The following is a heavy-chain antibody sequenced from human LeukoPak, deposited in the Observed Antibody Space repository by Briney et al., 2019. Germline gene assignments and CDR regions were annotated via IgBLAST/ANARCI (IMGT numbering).Heavy chain of an antibody. CDR2: ISGNGGNT. D-gene: IGHD6-19*01. V-gene: IGHV3-23*01. Sequence: GGSLRLSCAASGFTFSSYAMSWVRQAPGKGLEWVSVISGNGGNTYYADSVKGRFTISRDNSKNTLYLQMNSLRAEDTAVYYCAKVSSWLVRHFDYWGQGTLVTVSS. CDR1: GFTFSSYA. CDR3: AKVSSWLVRHFDY. J-gene: IGHJ4*02.